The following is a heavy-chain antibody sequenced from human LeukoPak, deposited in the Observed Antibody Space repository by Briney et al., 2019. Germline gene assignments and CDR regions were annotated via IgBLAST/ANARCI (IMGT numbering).Heavy chain of an antibody. V-gene: IGHV3-21*01. D-gene: IGHD6-19*01. CDR2: ISSSSSYI. CDR3: ARDRQAVAGYYFDY. Sequence: GGSQRLSCAASGFTFSSYSMNWVRQAPGEGLEWVSSISSSSSYIYYADSVKGRFTISRDNAKNSLYLQMNSLRAEDTAVYYCARDRQAVAGYYFDYWGQGTLVTVSS. CDR1: GFTFSSYS. J-gene: IGHJ4*02.